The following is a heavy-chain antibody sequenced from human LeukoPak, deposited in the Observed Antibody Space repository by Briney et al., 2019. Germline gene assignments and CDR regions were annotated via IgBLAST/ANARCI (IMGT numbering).Heavy chain of an antibody. D-gene: IGHD3-10*01. Sequence: SETLSQTFTVCGGSISSSHRSWIRQPPGKGLEWIGYITYSGRTHYNPSLKSRVTISVDTSKNQFSLKLTSVTAADTAMYYCARLGGDGTSGNLYSGENWCDSWGQRALVTVSS. CDR2: ITYSGRT. V-gene: IGHV4-59*08. CDR1: GGSISSSH. CDR3: ARLGGDGTSGNLYSGENWCDS. J-gene: IGHJ5*01.